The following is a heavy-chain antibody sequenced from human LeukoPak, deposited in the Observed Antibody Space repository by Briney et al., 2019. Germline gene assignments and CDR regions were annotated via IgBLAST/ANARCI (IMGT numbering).Heavy chain of an antibody. J-gene: IGHJ4*02. CDR1: GFTFSSYW. CDR2: IKQDGSEK. D-gene: IGHD6-19*01. Sequence: PGGSLRLSCAASGFTFSSYWMSWVRQAPGKGLEWVANIKQDGSEKYYVDSVKGRFTISRDNAKNSLYLQMNSLRAEDTAVYYCARGSPQQWLAPFDYWGQGTLVTVSS. CDR3: ARGSPQQWLAPFDY. V-gene: IGHV3-7*01.